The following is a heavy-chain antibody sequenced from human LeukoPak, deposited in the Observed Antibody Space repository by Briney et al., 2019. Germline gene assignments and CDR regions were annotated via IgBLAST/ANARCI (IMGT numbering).Heavy chain of an antibody. D-gene: IGHD6-19*01. CDR3: ARGYTGGWYYFDY. V-gene: IGHV4-4*07. J-gene: IGHJ4*02. CDR1: GDSISSYY. CDR2: ISASGST. Sequence: PSETLSLTCTVSGDSISSYYWNWIRRPAGKGLEWIGRISASGSTNYNPSLKSRVTMSVDTSKSQFSLRLSSVTAADTAVYHCARGYTGGWYYFDYWGQGTPVTVSS.